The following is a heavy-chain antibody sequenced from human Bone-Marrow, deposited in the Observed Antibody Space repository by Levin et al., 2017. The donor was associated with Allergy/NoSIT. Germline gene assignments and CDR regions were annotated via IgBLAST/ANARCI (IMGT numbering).Heavy chain of an antibody. CDR2: ISGSEDKI. D-gene: IGHD3-22*01. Sequence: RAGGSLRLSCAASGFTFNNFVMAWVRQAPGKGLDWVSSISGSEDKIYYADSVKGRFTSSRDNSKNTLYLQISSLTAEDTALYYCAKEKSPRAGGKYLYDASGYYYVEPFDVWGQGTMVTVSS. CDR3: AKEKSPRAGGKYLYDASGYYYVEPFDV. V-gene: IGHV3-23*01. CDR1: GFTFNNFV. J-gene: IGHJ3*01.